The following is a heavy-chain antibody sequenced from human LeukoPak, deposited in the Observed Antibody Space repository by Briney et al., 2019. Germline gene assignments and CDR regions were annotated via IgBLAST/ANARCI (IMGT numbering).Heavy chain of an antibody. D-gene: IGHD3-22*01. Sequence: GGTLRLSCAASGFTFSSYGMSWVRQAPGKGLEWVSAISGSGGSTYYADSVKGRFTISRDNSKNTLYLQMNSLKTEDTAVYYCTTDPGHYYDSSGYSELDYWGQGTLVTVSS. J-gene: IGHJ4*02. V-gene: IGHV3-23*01. CDR1: GFTFSSYG. CDR3: TTDPGHYYDSSGYSELDY. CDR2: ISGSGGST.